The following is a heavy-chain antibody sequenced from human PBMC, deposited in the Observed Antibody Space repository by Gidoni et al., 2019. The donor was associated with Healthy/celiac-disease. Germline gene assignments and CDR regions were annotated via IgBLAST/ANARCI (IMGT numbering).Heavy chain of an antibody. D-gene: IGHD2-21*01. CDR2: ISYDGSNK. Sequence: QVQLVESGGGVVQPGRSLSLSCAAPGFTFSSYGMHWVRQAPGKGLEWVAVISYDGSNKYYADSVKGRFTISRDNSKNTLYLQMNSLRAEDTAVYYCAREGVMAGTYYFDYWGQGTLVTVSS. V-gene: IGHV3-30*03. J-gene: IGHJ4*02. CDR1: GFTFSSYG. CDR3: AREGVMAGTYYFDY.